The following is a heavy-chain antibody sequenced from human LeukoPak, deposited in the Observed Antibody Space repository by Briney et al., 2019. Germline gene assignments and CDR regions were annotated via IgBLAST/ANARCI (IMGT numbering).Heavy chain of an antibody. J-gene: IGHJ5*02. V-gene: IGHV4-59*08. CDR3: ARLARGRWFDP. Sequence: PSETLSLTCAVYGGSFSGYYWSWIRQTPGKGLEWIGHIYDSGSTNYNPSLKSRVTISVDTSKNQFSLKVTSVTAADTAVYYCARLARGRWFDPWGQGTLVTVSS. CDR1: GGSFSGYY. CDR2: IYDSGST. D-gene: IGHD6-6*01.